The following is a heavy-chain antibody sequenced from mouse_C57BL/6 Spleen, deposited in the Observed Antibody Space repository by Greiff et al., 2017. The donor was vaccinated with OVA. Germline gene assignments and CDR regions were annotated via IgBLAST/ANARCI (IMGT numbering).Heavy chain of an antibody. D-gene: IGHD4-1*01. CDR3: ARGNWDFDY. CDR2: INPYNGGT. Sequence: VQLQQSGPVLVKPGASVKMSCKASGYTFTDYYMNWVKQSHGKSLEWIGVINPYNGGTSYNQKFKGKATLTVDKSSSTAYMELNSLTSEDSAVYYCARGNWDFDYWGQGTTLTVSS. CDR1: GYTFTDYY. J-gene: IGHJ2*01. V-gene: IGHV1-19*01.